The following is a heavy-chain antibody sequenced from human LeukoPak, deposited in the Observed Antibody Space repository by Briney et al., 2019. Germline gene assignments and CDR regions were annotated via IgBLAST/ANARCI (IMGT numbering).Heavy chain of an antibody. CDR2: IDGTTTNI. V-gene: IGHV3-48*01. J-gene: IGHJ4*02. Sequence: GGSLRLSCEASGFTFSSYGMNWIRQAPGKGLEWVSYIDGTTTNIHYADSVRGRFTISRDNAKNTLFLQMTSLRAADTAVYYCARRLAYWGQGTRVTVSS. CDR1: GFTFSSYG. CDR3: ARRLAY.